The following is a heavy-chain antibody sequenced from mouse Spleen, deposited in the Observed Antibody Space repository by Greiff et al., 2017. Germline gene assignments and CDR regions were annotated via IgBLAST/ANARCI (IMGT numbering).Heavy chain of an antibody. CDR1: GFTFSSYA. J-gene: IGHJ2*01. V-gene: IGHV5-9-1*01. CDR2: ISSGGSYT. Sequence: EVKLMESGGGLVKPGGSLKLSCAASGFTFSSYAMPWVRQTPEKRLEWVATISSGGSYTYYPDSVKGRFTISRDNAKNTLYLQMSSLRSEDTAMYYCARPDYYGKGYFDYWGQGTTLTVSS. CDR3: ARPDYYGKGYFDY. D-gene: IGHD1-1*01.